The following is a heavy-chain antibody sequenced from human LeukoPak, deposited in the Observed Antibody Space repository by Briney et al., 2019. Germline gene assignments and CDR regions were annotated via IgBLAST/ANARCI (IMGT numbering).Heavy chain of an antibody. V-gene: IGHV3-15*01. D-gene: IGHD1-26*01. Sequence: PGGSLRLSCAASGFTFSNAWMTWVRQAPGKGLDWVGHIKSKTDGGTTDFAAPVKGRFTISRDDSKNTVYLQMNSLKTEDTAVYYCITEPWEPEGPYWGQGTLVTVSS. J-gene: IGHJ4*02. CDR3: ITEPWEPEGPY. CDR1: GFTFSNAW. CDR2: IKSKTDGGTT.